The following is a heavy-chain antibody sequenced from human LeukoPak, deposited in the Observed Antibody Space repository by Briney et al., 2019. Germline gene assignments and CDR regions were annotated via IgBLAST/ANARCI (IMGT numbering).Heavy chain of an antibody. Sequence: SETLSLTCTVSGHSISSGFYWGWIRQPPGKGLEWIGSIYHSGSTYYNPSLKSRVTISVDTSKNQFSLKLSSVTAADTAVYYCAREGLRGWFDPWGQGTLVTVSS. D-gene: IGHD3-10*01. J-gene: IGHJ5*02. CDR2: IYHSGST. CDR3: AREGLRGWFDP. CDR1: GHSISSGFY. V-gene: IGHV4-38-2*02.